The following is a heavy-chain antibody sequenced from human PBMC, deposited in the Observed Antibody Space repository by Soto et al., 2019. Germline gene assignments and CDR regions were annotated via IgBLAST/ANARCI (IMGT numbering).Heavy chain of an antibody. CDR1: GYTLTELS. V-gene: IGHV1-24*01. Sequence: ASVKVSCKVSGYTLTELSMHWVRQAPGKGLEWMGGFDPEDGETIYAQKFQGRVTMTEDTSTDTAYMELSSLRSEDTAVYYCARDLRMVYAIDFDYWGQGTLVTVSS. CDR3: ARDLRMVYAIDFDY. CDR2: FDPEDGET. J-gene: IGHJ4*02. D-gene: IGHD2-8*01.